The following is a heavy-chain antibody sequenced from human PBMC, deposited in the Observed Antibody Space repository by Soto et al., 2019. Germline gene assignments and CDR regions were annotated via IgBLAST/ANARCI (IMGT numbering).Heavy chain of an antibody. D-gene: IGHD6-13*01. V-gene: IGHV1-46*01. CDR3: ARLAAAAPTDY. Sequence: ASVKVSCKASGYTFTSYYMHWVRQAPGQGLEWMGIINPSGGSTSYAQKFQGRVTLTADESTSTAYMELSSLRSEDPAVYYCARLAAAAPTDYWGQGTLVTVSS. J-gene: IGHJ4*02. CDR1: GYTFTSYY. CDR2: INPSGGST.